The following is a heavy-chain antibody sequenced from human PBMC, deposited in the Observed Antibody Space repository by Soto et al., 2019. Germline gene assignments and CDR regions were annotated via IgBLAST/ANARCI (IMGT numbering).Heavy chain of an antibody. CDR3: ASGNTYYYDSSGFDY. CDR2: ISYDGSNK. Sequence: PGGSLRLSCAASGFTFSSYGMHWVRQAPGKGLEWVAVISYDGSNKYYADSVKGRSTISRDNSKNTLYLQMNSLRAEDTAVYYCASGNTYYYDSSGFDYWGQGTLVTVSS. J-gene: IGHJ4*02. V-gene: IGHV3-30*03. D-gene: IGHD3-22*01. CDR1: GFTFSSYG.